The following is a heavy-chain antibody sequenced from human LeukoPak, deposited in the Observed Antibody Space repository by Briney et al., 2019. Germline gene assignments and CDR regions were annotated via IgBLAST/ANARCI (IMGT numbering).Heavy chain of an antibody. Sequence: ASVKVSCKASGYTFTGYYMHWVRQSPGQGLEWMGWINPNSGGTNYAQKFQGRVTMTRDTSISTAYMELSRLRSDDTAVYYCARDFTRVVAGGYWGQGTLVTVSS. CDR2: INPNSGGT. J-gene: IGHJ4*02. CDR1: GYTFTGYY. CDR3: ARDFTRVVAGGY. V-gene: IGHV1-2*02. D-gene: IGHD2-2*01.